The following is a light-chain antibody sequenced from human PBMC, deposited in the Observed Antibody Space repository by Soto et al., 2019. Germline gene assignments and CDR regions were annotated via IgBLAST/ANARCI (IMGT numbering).Light chain of an antibody. J-gene: IGLJ1*01. Sequence: QSALTQPASVSGYPGQSITISCTGTSSDDGGDNYVSWYQQHPGKAPKLMIYDVSNRPSGVSNRFSGSKSGNTASLTISGLQAEDEADYYCSSYTSSSTLLYVFGTGTKVTVL. CDR1: SSDDGGDNY. V-gene: IGLV2-14*01. CDR3: SSYTSSSTLLYV. CDR2: DVS.